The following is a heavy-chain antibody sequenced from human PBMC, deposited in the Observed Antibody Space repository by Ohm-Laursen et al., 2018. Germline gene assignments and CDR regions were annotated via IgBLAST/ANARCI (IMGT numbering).Heavy chain of an antibody. CDR1: GYTFTDYY. V-gene: IGHV1-46*01. Sequence: ASVKVSCKASGYTFTDYYIHWVRQAPGQGLEWMAIINPSGDTNYAQKFQGRVTLTRDTSTTTAYMEVSSLRSEDTAVYYCARVRLYAMDVWGQGTTVTVSS. CDR3: ARVRLYAMDV. CDR2: INPSGDT. J-gene: IGHJ6*02.